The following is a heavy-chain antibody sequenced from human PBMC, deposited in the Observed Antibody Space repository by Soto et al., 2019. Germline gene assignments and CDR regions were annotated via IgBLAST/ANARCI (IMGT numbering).Heavy chain of an antibody. Sequence: GGSLRLSCAASGFTFSSYWMSWVRQAPGKGLEWVANIKQDGSEKYYVDSVKGRFTISRDNAKNSLYLQMNSLRAEDTAVYYCAREDHDYIWGSYRYPYYFDYWGQGTLVTVSS. CDR3: AREDHDYIWGSYRYPYYFDY. D-gene: IGHD3-16*02. V-gene: IGHV3-7*01. CDR1: GFTFSSYW. CDR2: IKQDGSEK. J-gene: IGHJ4*02.